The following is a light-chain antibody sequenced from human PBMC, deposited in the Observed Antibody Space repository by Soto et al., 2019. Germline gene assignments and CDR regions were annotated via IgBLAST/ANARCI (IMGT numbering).Light chain of an antibody. V-gene: IGKV3-15*01. CDR3: LQYNIWPRT. J-gene: IGKJ1*01. Sequence: IVWTQSPGTLSLSPGERATLSCRASQSVSNNYLAWYQQKPGQAPRLLISGASTRATGIPARFSGSGSGTDFTLTISSLQSEDFALYYCLQYNIWPRTFGQGTKVDTK. CDR2: GAS. CDR1: QSVSNN.